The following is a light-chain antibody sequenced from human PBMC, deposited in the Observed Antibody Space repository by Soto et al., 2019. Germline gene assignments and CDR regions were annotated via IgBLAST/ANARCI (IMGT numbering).Light chain of an antibody. CDR3: QQYYSYPWT. V-gene: IGKV1-5*03. CDR2: KAS. CDR1: QSISSW. J-gene: IGKJ1*01. Sequence: DIQMTQSPSTLSASVGDRVTITCRASQSISSWLAWYQQKPGKAPNLLIYKASRLESGVPSRFSGSGSGTESTLTISSLQPDDFATYYCQQYYSYPWTFGQGTNVEIK.